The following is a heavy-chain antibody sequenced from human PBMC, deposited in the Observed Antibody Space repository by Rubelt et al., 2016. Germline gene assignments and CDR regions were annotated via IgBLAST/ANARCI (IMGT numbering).Heavy chain of an antibody. CDR1: GFTFTGYW. Sequence: GGGLVQPGGSLRLSCAASGFTFTGYWMHWVRQAPGKGLVWVSRIINDGSTTDYADSVKGRFTISRDNAKSTLFLQMNSLRVEDTAVYYCARGTHGSGFDPWGQGTLVTVSS. V-gene: IGHV3-74*01. J-gene: IGHJ5*02. CDR2: IINDGSTT. CDR3: ARGTHGSGFDP. D-gene: IGHD3-10*01.